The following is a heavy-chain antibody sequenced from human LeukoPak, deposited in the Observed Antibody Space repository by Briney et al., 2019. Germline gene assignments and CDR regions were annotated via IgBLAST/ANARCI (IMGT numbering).Heavy chain of an antibody. CDR1: GGSISSYY. Sequence: SETLSLTCTVSGGSISSYYWGWIRQPPGKGLEWIGYIYYSGSTNYNPSLKSRVTISVDTSKNQFSLKLSSVTAADTAVYYCARGRSSMVRGYYVGRNDAFDIWGQGTMVTVSS. CDR2: IYYSGST. CDR3: ARGRSSMVRGYYVGRNDAFDI. V-gene: IGHV4-59*01. D-gene: IGHD3-10*01. J-gene: IGHJ3*02.